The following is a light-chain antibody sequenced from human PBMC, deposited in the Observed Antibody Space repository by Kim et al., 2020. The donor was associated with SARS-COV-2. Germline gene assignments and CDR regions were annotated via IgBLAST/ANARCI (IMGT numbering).Light chain of an antibody. V-gene: IGLV8-61*01. J-gene: IGLJ3*02. Sequence: GGTVTLTCGLNSGSVSTNYYPSWYQQTPGQAPRTLIYSTNTRSSGVPDRFSGSILGNKAALTITGAHADDESDYYCVLYMGSGIWVFGGGTKLTVL. CDR2: STN. CDR3: VLYMGSGIWV. CDR1: SGSVSTNYY.